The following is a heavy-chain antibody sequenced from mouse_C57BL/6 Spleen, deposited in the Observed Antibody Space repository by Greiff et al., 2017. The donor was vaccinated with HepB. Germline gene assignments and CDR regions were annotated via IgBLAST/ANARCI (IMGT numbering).Heavy chain of an antibody. D-gene: IGHD2-2*01. J-gene: IGHJ3*01. CDR1: GYTFTDYE. CDR2: IDPETGGT. CDR3: TRSGLPLSLFAY. Sequence: QVQLQQSGAELVRPGASVTLSCKASGYTFTDYEMHWVKQTPVHGLEWIGAIDPETGGTAYNQKFKCKAILTADKSSSTAYMELRSLTSDDSAVYYCTRSGLPLSLFAYWGQGTLVTVSA. V-gene: IGHV1-15*01.